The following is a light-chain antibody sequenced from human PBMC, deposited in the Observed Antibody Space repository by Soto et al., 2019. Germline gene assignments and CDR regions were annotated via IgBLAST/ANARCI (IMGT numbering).Light chain of an antibody. J-gene: IGKJ2*01. CDR2: GAS. V-gene: IGKV3-20*01. CDR1: QSVRDSR. Sequence: EIVLTQSPGTLSLSPGERATLSCRASQSVRDSRLAWYQQKPGQGPRLLIYGASSRVTGIPDRFSGSGSGTDFTLTITRLEPDDFLVYYCQQYGVSPMYTFGQGTKLEVK. CDR3: QQYGVSPMYT.